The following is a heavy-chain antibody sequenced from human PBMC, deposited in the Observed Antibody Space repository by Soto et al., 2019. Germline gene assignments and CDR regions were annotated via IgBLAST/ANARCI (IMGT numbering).Heavy chain of an antibody. D-gene: IGHD3-9*01. CDR1: GAAFNTIT. CDR2: IVPVFGSA. J-gene: IGHJ5*02. CDR3: VREDDTTGSYSWFDP. Sequence: QVQLVQSGAEVKKPGSSVRVSCKASGAAFNTITSNWVRQAPGQGLEWMGGIVPVFGSATYAEKFQGRVAITADASTSTFYMELSRLNSEDTALYYCVREDDTTGSYSWFDPWGQGTLVTVSS. V-gene: IGHV1-69*01.